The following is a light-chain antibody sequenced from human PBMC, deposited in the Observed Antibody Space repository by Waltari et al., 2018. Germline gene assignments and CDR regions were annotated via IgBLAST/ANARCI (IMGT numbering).Light chain of an antibody. J-gene: IGKJ1*01. CDR2: KAS. CDR1: QNINTW. CDR3: LQYNGEPRT. Sequence: DIQMTQSPSTLSASVGDRVTITCRASQNINTWLAWHQQKPGKAPNLLIYKASSLESGVPSMFSGSGSGTEFTLTISSLQPDDFATYYCLQYNGEPRTFGQGTKVEVK. V-gene: IGKV1-5*03.